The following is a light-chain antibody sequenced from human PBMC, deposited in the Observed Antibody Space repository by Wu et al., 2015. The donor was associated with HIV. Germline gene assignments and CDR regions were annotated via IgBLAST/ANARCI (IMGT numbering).Light chain of an antibody. J-gene: IGKJ5*01. Sequence: TLSCRASRSITSNYLAWYQQKPGQAPRLLIYGASSRATGIPDRFSGSGSETDYTLTITRLEPEDFAVYYCQQRRSWPLTFGQGTHLE. CDR3: QQRRSWPLT. V-gene: IGKV3D-20*02. CDR2: GAS. CDR1: RSITSNY.